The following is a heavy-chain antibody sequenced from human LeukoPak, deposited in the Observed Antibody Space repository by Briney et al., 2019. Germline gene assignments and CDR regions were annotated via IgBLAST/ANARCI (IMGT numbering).Heavy chain of an antibody. V-gene: IGHV3-21*01. CDR3: ARGRIGGYCSSTSCYTGYYFDY. CDR1: GGSFSGYY. D-gene: IGHD2-2*02. J-gene: IGHJ4*02. CDR2: ISSSSSYI. Sequence: ETLSLTCAVYGGSFSGYYWSWVRQAPGKRLEWVSSISSSSSYIYYADSVKGRFTISRDNAKNSLYLQMNSLRAEDTAVYYCARGRIGGYCSSTSCYTGYYFDYWGQGTLVTVSS.